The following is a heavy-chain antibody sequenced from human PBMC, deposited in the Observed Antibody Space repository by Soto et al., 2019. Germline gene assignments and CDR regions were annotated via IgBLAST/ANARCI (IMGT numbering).Heavy chain of an antibody. Sequence: QVLLQESGPGLVQPSGTLSLSCAVSGDSISTNYFWGWVRQPPGQGLEWVGDISHSGSVNYNPSLKSRVTISIDKSKKQFSLKLNSVTAADTAVYYCARSFGWYAIDYWGQGTLVIVSS. CDR2: ISHSGSV. V-gene: IGHV4-4*02. D-gene: IGHD6-19*01. J-gene: IGHJ4*02. CDR1: GDSISTNYF. CDR3: ARSFGWYAIDY.